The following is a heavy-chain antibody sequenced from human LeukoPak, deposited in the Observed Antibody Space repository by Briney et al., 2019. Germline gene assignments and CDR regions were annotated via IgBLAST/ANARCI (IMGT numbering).Heavy chain of an antibody. Sequence: GGSLRLSCAASGFTFSSYSLNWVRQAPGKGLEWVSSISSSSSYTYYADSVKGRFTISRDNAKNSLYLQMNSLRAEDTAVYYCARDPEYSFEGYWGQGTLVTVSS. CDR1: GFTFSSYS. CDR2: ISSSSSYT. J-gene: IGHJ4*02. D-gene: IGHD5-18*01. CDR3: ARDPEYSFEGY. V-gene: IGHV3-21*01.